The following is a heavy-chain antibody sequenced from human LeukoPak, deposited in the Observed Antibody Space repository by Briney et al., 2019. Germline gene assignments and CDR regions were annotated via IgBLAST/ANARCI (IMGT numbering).Heavy chain of an antibody. D-gene: IGHD3-22*01. V-gene: IGHV4-31*03. CDR2: IYYSGST. Sequence: SETLSLTCTVSGGSISSGGYYWSWIRQHPGKGLEWIGYIYYSGSTYYNPSLKSRVTISVDTSKNQFSLKLSSVTAADTAVYYCARDVDSEYYYDSSGYYSLGYWGQGTLVTVSS. CDR3: ARDVDSEYYYDSSGYYSLGY. CDR1: GGSISSGGYY. J-gene: IGHJ4*02.